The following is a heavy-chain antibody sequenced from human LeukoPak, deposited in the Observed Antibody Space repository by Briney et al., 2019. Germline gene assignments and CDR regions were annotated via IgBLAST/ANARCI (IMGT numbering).Heavy chain of an antibody. CDR3: ARRFYYDSSGYRDAFDI. CDR1: GGSISGSSYY. Sequence: SETLSLTCTVSGGSISGSSYYWGWIRQPPGKGLEWIGSIYYSGSTYYNPSLKSRVTISVDTSKNQFSLKLSSVTAADTAVYYCARRFYYDSSGYRDAFDIWGQGTMVTVSS. V-gene: IGHV4-39*01. J-gene: IGHJ3*02. D-gene: IGHD3-22*01. CDR2: IYYSGST.